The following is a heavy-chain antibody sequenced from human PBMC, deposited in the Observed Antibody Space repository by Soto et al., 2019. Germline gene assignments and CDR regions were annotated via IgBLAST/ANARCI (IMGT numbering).Heavy chain of an antibody. D-gene: IGHD1-1*01. J-gene: IGHJ4*02. CDR3: AHRDSTGTTTYFDS. CDR2: IYWDGES. V-gene: IGHV2-5*02. Sequence: TLSLTCTVSGDSTTRMGVGWTRQPPGKALEWLAIIYWDGESRYNPLLRRRLTLTEDTSKNQVVLTMTNMDPKDTATYYCAHRDSTGTTTYFDSWGQGIPVTVSS. CDR1: GDSTTRMG.